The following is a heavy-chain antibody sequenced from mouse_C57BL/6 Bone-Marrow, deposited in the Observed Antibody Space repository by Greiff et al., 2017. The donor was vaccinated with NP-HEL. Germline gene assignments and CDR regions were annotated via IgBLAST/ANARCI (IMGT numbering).Heavy chain of an antibody. V-gene: IGHV1-53*01. Sequence: QVQLQQPGTELVKPGASVKLSCKASGYTFTSYWMHWVKQRPGQGLEWIGNINPSNGGTNYNEKFKSKATLTVDKSSSTAYMQLSSLTSEDSAVYYCARKIYYDYEGAYYFDYWGQGTTLTVSS. CDR2: INPSNGGT. CDR1: GYTFTSYW. CDR3: ARKIYYDYEGAYYFDY. D-gene: IGHD2-4*01. J-gene: IGHJ2*01.